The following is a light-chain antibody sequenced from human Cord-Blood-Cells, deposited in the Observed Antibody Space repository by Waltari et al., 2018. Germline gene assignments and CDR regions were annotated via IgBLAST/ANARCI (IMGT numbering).Light chain of an antibody. J-gene: IGLJ1*01. CDR3: QVWDSSSDHYV. CDR1: NIGRKS. Sequence: SYVLTQPPSVSWAPGKTARITCGGNNIGRKSVHWYQQKPGQAPVLVIYYYSDRPPGITERFSGSNSGNTATLTISSVEAGDEADYYCQVWDSSSDHYVFGTGTKFTVL. V-gene: IGLV3-21*04. CDR2: YYS.